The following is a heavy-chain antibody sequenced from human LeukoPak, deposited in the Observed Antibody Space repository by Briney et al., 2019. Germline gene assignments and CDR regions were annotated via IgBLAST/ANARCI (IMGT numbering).Heavy chain of an antibody. Sequence: ASVKVSCKASGYTFTSYYMHWVRQAPGQGLEWMGIINPSGGSTSYAQKFQGRVTMTRDMSTSTVYMELSSLRSEDTAVYYCARGEGITMIVVVPTQYWGQGTLVTVSS. V-gene: IGHV1-46*01. J-gene: IGHJ4*02. CDR2: INPSGGST. D-gene: IGHD3-22*01. CDR1: GYTFTSYY. CDR3: ARGEGITMIVVVPTQY.